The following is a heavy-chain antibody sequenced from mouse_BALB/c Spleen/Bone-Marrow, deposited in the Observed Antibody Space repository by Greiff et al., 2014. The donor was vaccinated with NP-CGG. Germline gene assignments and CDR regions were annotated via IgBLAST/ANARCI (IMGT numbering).Heavy chain of an antibody. Sequence: VHVKQSGGGLVQPGGSLKLSCAASGFTLSSYGMSWVRQTPDKRLELVASINSNGGSTYYPDSVKGRFTISRDNAKNTLSLQMSSLKSEDTAMYYCARGNYGNYVDYFDYWGQGTTLTVSS. CDR3: ARGNYGNYVDYFDY. D-gene: IGHD2-1*01. CDR2: INSNGGST. CDR1: GFTLSSYG. V-gene: IGHV5-6-3*01. J-gene: IGHJ2*01.